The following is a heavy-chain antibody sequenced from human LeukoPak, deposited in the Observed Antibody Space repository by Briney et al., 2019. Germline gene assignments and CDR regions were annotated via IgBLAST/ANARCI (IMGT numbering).Heavy chain of an antibody. D-gene: IGHD2-15*01. V-gene: IGHV5-51*01. CDR1: GYNFTIYW. CDR3: ATIYCSGGSCYSGDAFDF. CDR2: IYPGDSDT. Sequence: GESLKISCKGPGYNFTIYWIGWVRQMPGKGLEWMGIIYPGDSDTRYSPSFQGQVTILADKSISTAYLKWSSLKASDTAMYYCATIYCSGGSCYSGDAFDFWGQGTMVTVSS. J-gene: IGHJ3*01.